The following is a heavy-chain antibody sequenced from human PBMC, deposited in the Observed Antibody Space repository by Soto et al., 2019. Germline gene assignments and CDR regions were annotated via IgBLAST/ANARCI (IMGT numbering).Heavy chain of an antibody. CDR2: MNPNSGNT. D-gene: IGHD4-17*01. Sequence: QGLEWMGWMNPNSGNTGYAQKFQGRVTMTRNTSISTAYMELSSLRSEDTAVYYCARGIYGDYHYYYYYYMDVWGKGTTVTVS. V-gene: IGHV1-8*01. CDR3: ARGIYGDYHYYYYYYMDV. J-gene: IGHJ6*03.